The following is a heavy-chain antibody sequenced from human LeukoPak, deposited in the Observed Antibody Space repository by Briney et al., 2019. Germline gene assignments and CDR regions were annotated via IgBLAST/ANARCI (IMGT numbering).Heavy chain of an antibody. D-gene: IGHD3-16*02. V-gene: IGHV4-34*01. CDR3: ATTISSPHAFDI. CDR1: GGSFSGYY. Sequence: SETLSLTCAVYGGSFSGYYWSWIRQPPGKGLEWIGEINHSGSTNYNPSLKSRVTISVDTSKNQFSLKLSSVTAADTAVYYRATTISSPHAFDIWGQGTMVTVSS. J-gene: IGHJ3*02. CDR2: INHSGST.